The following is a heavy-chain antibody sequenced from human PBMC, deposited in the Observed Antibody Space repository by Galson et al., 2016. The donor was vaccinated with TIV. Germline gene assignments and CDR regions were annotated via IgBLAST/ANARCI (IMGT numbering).Heavy chain of an antibody. J-gene: IGHJ6*03. Sequence: SVKVSCKASGYTFTSYYMHWVRQAPGQGLEWMGVINPTGGTVHYAQKFQGRVTLTRDTSTSTVYMRLSSLRSEDTAVYYCARDGVRELVDFNYYHMDVWGNGTTVTVSS. V-gene: IGHV1-46*01. D-gene: IGHD1-7*01. CDR1: GYTFTSYY. CDR2: INPTGGTV. CDR3: ARDGVRELVDFNYYHMDV.